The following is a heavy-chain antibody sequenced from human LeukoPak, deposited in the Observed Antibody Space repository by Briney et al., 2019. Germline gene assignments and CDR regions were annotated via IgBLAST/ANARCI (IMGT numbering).Heavy chain of an antibody. Sequence: ASVKVSCKASGGTFSSYAISWVRQAPGQGLEWMGRIIPILGIANYAQKFQGRVTITADKSTSTAYMELSSLRSEDTAVYYCARELMRVQTYFDYWGQGTLVTVSS. CDR1: GGTFSSYA. J-gene: IGHJ4*02. V-gene: IGHV1-69*04. D-gene: IGHD1-1*01. CDR3: ARELMRVQTYFDY. CDR2: IIPILGIA.